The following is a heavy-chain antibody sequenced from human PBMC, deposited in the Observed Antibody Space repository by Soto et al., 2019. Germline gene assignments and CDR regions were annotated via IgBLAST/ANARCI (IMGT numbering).Heavy chain of an antibody. Sequence: PGGSLRLSCAASGFTFSSYSMNWVRQSPGKGLEWVSSISSSSSYIYYADSVKGRFTISRDNAKNSLYLQMNSLRAEDTAVYYCARDLCGGDCYSYYYYGMDVWGQGTTVTVSS. D-gene: IGHD2-21*02. CDR2: ISSSSSYI. V-gene: IGHV3-21*01. CDR1: GFTFSSYS. CDR3: ARDLCGGDCYSYYYYGMDV. J-gene: IGHJ6*02.